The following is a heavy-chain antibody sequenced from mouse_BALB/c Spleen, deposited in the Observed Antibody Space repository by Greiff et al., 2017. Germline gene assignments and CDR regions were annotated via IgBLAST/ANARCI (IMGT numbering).Heavy chain of an antibody. CDR1: GFTFSSYA. CDR2: ISSGGST. D-gene: IGHD1-1*01. CDR3: AREGTVVATDY. V-gene: IGHV5-6-5*01. J-gene: IGHJ2*01. Sequence: EVKLVESGGGLVKPGGSLKLSCAASGFTFSSYAMSWVRQTPEKRLEWVASISSGGSTYYPDSVKGRFTISRDNARNILYLQMSSLRSEDTAMYYCAREGTVVATDYWGQGTTLTVSS.